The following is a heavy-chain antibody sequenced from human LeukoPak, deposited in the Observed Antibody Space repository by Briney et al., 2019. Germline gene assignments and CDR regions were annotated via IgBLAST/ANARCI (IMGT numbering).Heavy chain of an antibody. CDR1: GGTFSSYA. Sequence: SVKVSCKASGGTFSSYAISWVRQAPGQGLEWMGGIIPIFGTANYAQKFQGRVTITADESTSTAYMELSSLRSDDTAVYYCARDQGIVGANYADYWGQGTLVTVSS. CDR3: ARDQGIVGANYADY. V-gene: IGHV1-69*13. CDR2: IIPIFGTA. J-gene: IGHJ4*02. D-gene: IGHD1-26*01.